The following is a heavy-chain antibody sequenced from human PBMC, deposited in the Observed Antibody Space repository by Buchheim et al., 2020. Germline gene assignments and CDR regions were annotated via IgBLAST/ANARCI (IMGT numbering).Heavy chain of an antibody. CDR1: GFTFSSYW. D-gene: IGHD3-22*01. CDR3: ARDGPLLYYYDSSGYYGI. J-gene: IGHJ4*02. Sequence: EVQLLESGGGLVQPGGSLRLSCAASGFTFSSYWMHWVRQAPGKGLVWVSRINSDGSSTSYADSVKGRFTISRDNAKNTLYLQMNSLRAEDTAVYYCARDGPLLYYYDSSGYYGIWGQGTL. V-gene: IGHV3-74*01. CDR2: INSDGSST.